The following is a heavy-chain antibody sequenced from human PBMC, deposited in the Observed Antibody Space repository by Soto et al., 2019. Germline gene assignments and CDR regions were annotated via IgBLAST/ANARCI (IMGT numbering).Heavy chain of an antibody. CDR2: IIPFFGSP. CDR1: ADTFNNYA. CDR3: ARAKGPKFNWFDP. V-gene: IGHV1-69*01. Sequence: QVQLVQSGAEVKKPGSSVTVSCKASADTFNNYAIAWVRQAPGQGLEWMGGIIPFFGSPKYSQKFQSRVTITPEESTYTTYMNPARLTTDDPAVYFRARAKGPKFNWFDPWGQGTLVTVSS. J-gene: IGHJ5*02.